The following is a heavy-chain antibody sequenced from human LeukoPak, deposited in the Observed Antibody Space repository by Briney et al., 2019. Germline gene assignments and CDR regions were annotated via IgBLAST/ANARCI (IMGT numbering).Heavy chain of an antibody. J-gene: IGHJ1*01. CDR2: IYYSGST. V-gene: IGHV4-59*08. CDR1: GGSISSYY. Sequence: SETLSLTCTVSGGSISSYYWSWIRQPPGKGLEWIGYIYYSGSTNCNPSLKSRVTISVDTSKNQFSPKLSSVTAADTAVYYCAAGFIVGATPHRWGQGTLVTVSS. CDR3: AAGFIVGATPHR. D-gene: IGHD1-26*01.